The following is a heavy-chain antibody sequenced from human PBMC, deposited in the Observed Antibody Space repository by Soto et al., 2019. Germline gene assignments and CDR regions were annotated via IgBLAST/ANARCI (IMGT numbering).Heavy chain of an antibody. V-gene: IGHV3-49*03. CDR1: GFTFGDYA. CDR2: IRSKAYGGTK. CDR3: TRWDNYYDSSGITVGGY. D-gene: IGHD3-22*01. Sequence: GGSLRLSCTASGFTFGDYAMSWFRQAPGKGLEWVGFIRSKAYGGTKEYAASVKGRFTISRDDSKSIAYLQMNSLKTEDTAVYYCTRWDNYYDSSGITVGGYWGQGTLVTVSS. J-gene: IGHJ4*02.